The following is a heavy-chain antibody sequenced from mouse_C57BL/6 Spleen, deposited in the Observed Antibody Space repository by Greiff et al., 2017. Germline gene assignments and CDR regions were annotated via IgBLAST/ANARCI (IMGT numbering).Heavy chain of an antibody. CDR2: ISDGGSYT. CDR3: ARDRRGEDYAMDY. V-gene: IGHV5-4*01. Sequence: EVNLVESGGGLVKPGGSLKLSCAASGFTFSSYAMSWVRQTPEKRLEWVATISDGGSYTYYPDNVKGRFTISRDNAKNNLYLQMSHLKSEDTAMYYCARDRRGEDYAMDYWGQGTSVTVSS. CDR1: GFTFSSYA. J-gene: IGHJ4*01.